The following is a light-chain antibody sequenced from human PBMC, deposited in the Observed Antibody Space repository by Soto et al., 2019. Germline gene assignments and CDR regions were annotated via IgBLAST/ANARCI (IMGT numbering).Light chain of an antibody. J-gene: IGKJ1*01. CDR3: QQYGNSRWT. Sequence: EFVLTQSPGTLSLSPGERATLSCRASQTVRNNYLAWYQQKPGQAPRLLIYDASSRATGIPDRFSGSGSGTDFTLTITRLEPEDFAVYFCQQYGNSRWTFGQGTKV. V-gene: IGKV3-20*01. CDR2: DAS. CDR1: QTVRNNY.